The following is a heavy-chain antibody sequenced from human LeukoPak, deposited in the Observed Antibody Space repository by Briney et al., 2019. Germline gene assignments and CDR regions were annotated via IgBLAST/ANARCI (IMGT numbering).Heavy chain of an antibody. CDR3: ARDSGGGGY. D-gene: IGHD2-15*01. J-gene: IGHJ4*02. CDR2: IFYSGST. CDR1: GGSISGYY. V-gene: IGHV4-59*01. Sequence: SETLSLTCTVSGGSISGYYWSWIRQPPGKGLEWIGYIFYSGSTNYNPSLKSRVTISVDKSKSQFSLKLSSVTAADTAVYYCARDSGGGGYWGQGTLVTVSS.